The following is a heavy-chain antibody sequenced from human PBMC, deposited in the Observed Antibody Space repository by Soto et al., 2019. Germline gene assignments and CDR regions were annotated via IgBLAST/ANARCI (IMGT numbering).Heavy chain of an antibody. V-gene: IGHV3-30*18. J-gene: IGHJ4*02. CDR3: AKEPNIQLWLHYFDY. Sequence: QVQLVQSGGNVVQPGRSLRLSCAASGFTFSNYGMHWVRQATGKGLEWLAFISHDGSNTYYADSVKGRFTISRDNPKNTLDLKMNSLRAEDTAVFYCAKEPNIQLWLHYFDYWGQGTLVTVSS. CDR1: GFTFSNYG. D-gene: IGHD5-18*01. CDR2: ISHDGSNT.